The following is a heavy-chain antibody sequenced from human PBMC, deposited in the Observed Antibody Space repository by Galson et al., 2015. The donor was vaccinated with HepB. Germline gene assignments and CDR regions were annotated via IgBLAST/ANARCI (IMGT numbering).Heavy chain of an antibody. CDR2: IYNSVST. V-gene: IGHV4-59*13. CDR1: GGSISSYY. Sequence: ETLSLTCSVSGGSISSYYWSWIRQPPGKGLEWIGYIYNSVSTNYNPSLKSRVTISVDTSKTQFSLNLNSVTAVDTAVYYCARASSRDGYKFDYWGQGTLVTVSS. CDR3: ARASSRDGYKFDY. J-gene: IGHJ4*02. D-gene: IGHD5-24*01.